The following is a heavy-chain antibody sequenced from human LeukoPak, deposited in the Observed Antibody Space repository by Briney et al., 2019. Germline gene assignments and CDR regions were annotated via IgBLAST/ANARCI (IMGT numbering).Heavy chain of an antibody. CDR1: GGSISRSSFF. CDR2: IYYSGST. D-gene: IGHD6-13*01. V-gene: IGHV4-39*01. Sequence: SETLSLTCTVSGGSISRSSFFWAWIRQPPGKGLEWIGSIYYSGSTYYNPSLKSRLTITVDTSKNQFSLKLSSVTAADTAVYYCARGSSSWYYANWFDPWGQGTLVTVSS. CDR3: ARGSSSWYYANWFDP. J-gene: IGHJ5*02.